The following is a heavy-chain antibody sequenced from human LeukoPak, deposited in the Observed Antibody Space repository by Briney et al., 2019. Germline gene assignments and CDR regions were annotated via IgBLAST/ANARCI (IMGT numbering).Heavy chain of an antibody. CDR3: ARRRSCSGGSCYEDFDY. Sequence: GESLKISCKGSGYIFSNYWIAWVRQMPGRGLEWMGIIYPGDSDTRYSPSFQGQVTISADKSTNTAYLQWSSLKASDTAMYYCARRRSCSGGSCYEDFDYWGQGTLVTVSS. CDR1: GYIFSNYW. CDR2: IYPGDSDT. D-gene: IGHD2-15*01. V-gene: IGHV5-51*01. J-gene: IGHJ4*02.